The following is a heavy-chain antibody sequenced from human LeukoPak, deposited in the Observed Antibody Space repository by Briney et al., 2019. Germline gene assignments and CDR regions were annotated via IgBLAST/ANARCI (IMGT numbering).Heavy chain of an antibody. Sequence: ASVTVSCKASGYTFTVYYMHWVRQAPGQGLEWMGWINPNSGGTNYAQKFQGRVTMTRDTSISTAYMELSRLRSDDTALYYCARFYDGNQNFDYWGQGTLVTVSS. J-gene: IGHJ4*02. D-gene: IGHD3-22*01. CDR1: GYTFTVYY. CDR3: ARFYDGNQNFDY. CDR2: INPNSGGT. V-gene: IGHV1-2*02.